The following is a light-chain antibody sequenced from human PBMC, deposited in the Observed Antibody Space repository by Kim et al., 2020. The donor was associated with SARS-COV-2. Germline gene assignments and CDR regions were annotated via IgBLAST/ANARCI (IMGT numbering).Light chain of an antibody. Sequence: SLSPGERATRSCRASPSVSSSYLAWYQQKPGQAPRLLIYGASSRATGIPDRFSGSGSGTDFTLTISRLEPEDFAVYYCQQYGSPGTFGQGTKLEI. CDR3: QQYGSPGT. CDR2: GAS. J-gene: IGKJ2*01. CDR1: PSVSSSY. V-gene: IGKV3-20*01.